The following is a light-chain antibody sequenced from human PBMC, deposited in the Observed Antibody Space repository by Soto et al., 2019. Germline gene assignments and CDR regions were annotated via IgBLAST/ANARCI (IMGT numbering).Light chain of an antibody. V-gene: IGLV3-21*02. Sequence: SYELAQPPSVSVAPGQTASITCGGNNIGRKGVHWYQQRPGQAPVLVVYDDSDRPSGIPERFSGSNSGNTATLTISRVGAGDEADYYCHVWDSSSDHPRVVFGGGTKLTIL. J-gene: IGLJ2*01. CDR3: HVWDSSSDHPRVV. CDR1: NIGRKG. CDR2: DDS.